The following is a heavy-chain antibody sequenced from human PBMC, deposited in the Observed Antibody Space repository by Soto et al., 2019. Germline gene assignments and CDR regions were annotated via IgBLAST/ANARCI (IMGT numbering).Heavy chain of an antibody. Sequence: ASVKVSCKVSGYTFNSYDFAWVRQAPGQGLEWMGWIGAYTGNTQYAENLQGRLSLTIDAATSTAYMELRSLTSDDTAIYYCARTNIYCLDLWG. CDR2: IGAYTGNT. CDR3: ARTNIYCLDL. D-gene: IGHD2-8*01. V-gene: IGHV1-18*01. J-gene: IGHJ6*02. CDR1: GYTFNSYD.